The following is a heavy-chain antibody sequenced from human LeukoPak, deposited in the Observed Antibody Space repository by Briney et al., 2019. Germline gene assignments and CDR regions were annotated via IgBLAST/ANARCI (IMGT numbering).Heavy chain of an antibody. Sequence: SETLSLTCAVYGGSFSGYYWSWIRQPPGKGLEWIGEINHSGSTNYNPSLKSRVTISVDTSKNQFSLELSSVTAADTAVYYCARARTYGATEDYWGQGTLVTVSS. J-gene: IGHJ4*02. CDR3: ARARTYGATEDY. D-gene: IGHD4-17*01. CDR1: GGSFSGYY. V-gene: IGHV4-34*01. CDR2: INHSGST.